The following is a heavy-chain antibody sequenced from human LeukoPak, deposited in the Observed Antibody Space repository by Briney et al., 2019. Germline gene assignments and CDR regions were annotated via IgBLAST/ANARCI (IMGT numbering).Heavy chain of an antibody. V-gene: IGHV3-21*01. CDR1: GFTFSTYN. D-gene: IGHD2-2*01. Sequence: PGGSLRLSCAASGFTFSTYNMNWVRQAPGKGLEWVSSISGTSNYIYYADSVRGRFTISRDNAKNSLYLQMNSPRAEDTAIYYCARDDTGSSFRYWGQGTLVTVSS. J-gene: IGHJ4*02. CDR2: ISGTSNYI. CDR3: ARDDTGSSFRY.